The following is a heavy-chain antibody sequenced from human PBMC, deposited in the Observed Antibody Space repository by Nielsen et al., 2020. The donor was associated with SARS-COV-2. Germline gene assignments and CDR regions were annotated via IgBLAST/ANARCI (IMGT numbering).Heavy chain of an antibody. V-gene: IGHV3-23*01. CDR2: ISGSGGST. Sequence: GGSLRLSCAASGFTFSSYAMSWVRQAPGKGLEWVSAISGSGGSTYYADSVKGRFTISRDSSKNTLYLQMNSLRAEDTAVYYCARDKRAYCSSTSCYIGYNWFDPWGQGTLVTVSS. J-gene: IGHJ5*02. CDR1: GFTFSSYA. D-gene: IGHD2-2*02. CDR3: ARDKRAYCSSTSCYIGYNWFDP.